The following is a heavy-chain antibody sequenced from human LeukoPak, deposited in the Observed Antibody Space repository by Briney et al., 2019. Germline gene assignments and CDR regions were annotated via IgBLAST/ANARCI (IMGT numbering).Heavy chain of an antibody. CDR3: ARKTGDLYYFDY. D-gene: IGHD7-27*01. J-gene: IGHJ4*02. CDR1: GGSISSYY. Sequence: KPSETLSLTGTVSGGSISSYYWSWIRQPPGKGLEWIGYISYSGRTNYNPSLKSRVTISVDTSKNQFSLRLSSVTAADTAVYYCARKTGDLYYFDYWGRGTLVTVSS. CDR2: ISYSGRT. V-gene: IGHV4-59*01.